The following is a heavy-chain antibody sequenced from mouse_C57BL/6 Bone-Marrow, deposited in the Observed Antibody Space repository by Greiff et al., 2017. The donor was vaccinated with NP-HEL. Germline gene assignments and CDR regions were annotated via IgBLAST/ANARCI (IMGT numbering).Heavy chain of an antibody. J-gene: IGHJ4*01. D-gene: IGHD1-1*02. Sequence: VQLQQSGAELVRPGASVKLSCTASGFNIKDDYMHWVKQRPEQGLEWIGWIDPENGDTAYAAKFQGKATITADTSSNTAYLQLSSLTSEDTAVDYCTTDYGLTGAMDYWGQGTSVTVSS. CDR3: TTDYGLTGAMDY. CDR2: IDPENGDT. CDR1: GFNIKDDY. V-gene: IGHV14-4*01.